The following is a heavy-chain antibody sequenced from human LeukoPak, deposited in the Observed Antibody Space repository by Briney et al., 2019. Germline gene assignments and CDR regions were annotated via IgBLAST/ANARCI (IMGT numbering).Heavy chain of an antibody. D-gene: IGHD3/OR15-3a*01. J-gene: IGHJ4*02. Sequence: GGSLRLSCAASGFTFSSYSMNWVRQAPGKGLGWVSSISSSSSYIYYADSVKGRFTISRDNAKNSLYLQMNSLRAEDTAVYYCARVLSGLVYYWGQGTLVTVSS. CDR1: GFTFSSYS. CDR2: ISSSSSYI. V-gene: IGHV3-21*01. CDR3: ARVLSGLVYY.